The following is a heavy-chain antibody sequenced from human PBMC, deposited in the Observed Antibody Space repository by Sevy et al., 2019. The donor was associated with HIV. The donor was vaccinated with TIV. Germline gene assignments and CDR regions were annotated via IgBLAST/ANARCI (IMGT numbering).Heavy chain of an antibody. CDR3: ARTNYGDSYIDY. CDR2: INPNSGGT. D-gene: IGHD4-17*01. Sequence: ASVKVSCKASGYTFTGYYMHWVRQAPGQGLEWMGWINPNSGGTNYAQKLQGRVTITSDTSIRTAYMELSRLRSDDTAVYYCARTNYGDSYIDYWGQGTLVTVSS. J-gene: IGHJ4*02. CDR1: GYTFTGYY. V-gene: IGHV1-2*02.